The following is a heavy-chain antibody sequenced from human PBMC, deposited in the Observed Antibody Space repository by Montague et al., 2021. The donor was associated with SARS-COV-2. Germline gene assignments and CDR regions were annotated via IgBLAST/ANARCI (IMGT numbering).Heavy chain of an antibody. CDR2: ITGGGGST. D-gene: IGHD3-22*01. Sequence: SLRLSCAASGFTFRSYGMSWVRQAPGKGLEWVSGITGGGGSTYYADSVKGRFTISRDNSKNTLYLQMNSLRAEDTAVYYCAKGYYYDTSGYLHPFDYWGQGTLVTVSS. CDR1: GFTFRSYG. J-gene: IGHJ4*02. CDR3: AKGYYYDTSGYLHPFDY. V-gene: IGHV3-23*01.